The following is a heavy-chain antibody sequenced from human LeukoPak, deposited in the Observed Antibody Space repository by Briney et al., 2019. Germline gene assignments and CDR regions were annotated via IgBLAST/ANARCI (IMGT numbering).Heavy chain of an antibody. CDR1: GFIFSHHG. V-gene: IGHV3-23*01. CDR3: AKAQGSYSLDAFDI. Sequence: GGSLRLSCATSGFIFSHHGMNWVRQAPGKGLEWVSGIRADAVTTYYADSVKGRFTISRDNSKNTLYLQMNSLRAEDTAVYYCAKAQGSYSLDAFDIWGQGTMVTVSS. CDR2: IRADAVTT. J-gene: IGHJ3*02. D-gene: IGHD1-26*01.